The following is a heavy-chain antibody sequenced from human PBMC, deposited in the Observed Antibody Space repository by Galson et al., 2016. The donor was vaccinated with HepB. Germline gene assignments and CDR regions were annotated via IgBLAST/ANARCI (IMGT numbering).Heavy chain of an antibody. V-gene: IGHV3-7*03. CDR3: ARDRAYSQFDF. D-gene: IGHD4-11*01. J-gene: IGHJ6*02. CDR2: MNPDGSAN. CDR1: GFSFNNSW. Sequence: SLRLSCAASGFSFNNSWMNWVRQAPGKGPEWVASMNPDGSANYYVGSVRGRYTISRDNAKNSLYLQMDSLRADDTAVHYCARDRAYSQFDFWGQGTTVTVSS.